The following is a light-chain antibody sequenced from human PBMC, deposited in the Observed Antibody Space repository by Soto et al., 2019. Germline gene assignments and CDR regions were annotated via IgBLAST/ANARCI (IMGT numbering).Light chain of an antibody. V-gene: IGLV2-8*01. CDR1: SSDVGGYNY. Sequence: QSALTQPPSASGSPGQSVTISCPGTSSDVGGYNYVSWYQQHPGKAPNLMIYEVSKRPSGVPNHFSGSKSGNTAYLTVSGLQAEDEADYYCSSYAGSNNLVFGGGTKLTVL. CDR3: SSYAGSNNLV. J-gene: IGLJ2*01. CDR2: EVS.